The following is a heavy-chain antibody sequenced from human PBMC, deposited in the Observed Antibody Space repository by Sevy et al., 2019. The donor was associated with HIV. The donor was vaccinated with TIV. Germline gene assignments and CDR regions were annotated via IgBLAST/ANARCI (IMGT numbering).Heavy chain of an antibody. CDR2: ISGFGNT. Sequence: GESLKTSCAASGFTFNTHVMNWVRQAPGKGLEWVSSISGFGNTYYADSVRGRFTISRDNAKNTLYLQMNSLRADDTAVYYCAKVLNPALESMMEVTVRSLKGFDVWGQGTMVTVSS. CDR3: AKVLNPALESMMEVTVRSLKGFDV. V-gene: IGHV3-23*01. CDR1: GFTFNTHV. J-gene: IGHJ3*01. D-gene: IGHD3-22*01.